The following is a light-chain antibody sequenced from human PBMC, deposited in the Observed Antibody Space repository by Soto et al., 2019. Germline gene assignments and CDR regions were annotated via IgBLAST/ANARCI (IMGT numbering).Light chain of an antibody. Sequence: EIVLTQSPATLSLSPGERATLSCRASQSVSSYLAWYQQKPGQAPRLLIYDASNRAPGIPARFSGSGSGTDFTLTISSLEPEDFAVYYCQQRSKGPFTFGPWTKVAIK. CDR2: DAS. CDR1: QSVSSY. CDR3: QQRSKGPFT. J-gene: IGKJ3*01. V-gene: IGKV3-11*01.